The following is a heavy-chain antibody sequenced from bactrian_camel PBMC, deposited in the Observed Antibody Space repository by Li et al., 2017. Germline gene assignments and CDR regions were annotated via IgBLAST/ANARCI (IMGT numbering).Heavy chain of an antibody. CDR3: AGARRRWNSICREWDF. J-gene: IGHJ4*01. V-gene: IGHV3S53*01. CDR1: EYEYSATC. D-gene: IGHD6*01. Sequence: HVQLVESGGGSVQAGESLKLSCIYEYEYSATCMGWFRQAPGKVREGVASLASDGSTIYANSLKGRFTISKDNAKNTLYLQMHSLKPEDTAMYYCAGARRRWNSICREWDFWGQGTQVTVS. CDR2: LASDGST.